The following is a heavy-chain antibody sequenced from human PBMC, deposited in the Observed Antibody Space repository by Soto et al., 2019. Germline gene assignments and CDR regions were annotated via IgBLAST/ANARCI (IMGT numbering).Heavy chain of an antibody. D-gene: IGHD3-10*01. Sequence: QVQLQQWGAGLLKPSETLSLTCAVYGGSFSGYYWSWIRHPPGKGLEWIGEINHSGSTNYNPSLKSRVTISVETSKHQFSLKLSSVTAADTAVYYCARRVRSVRGVIKGGAFDIWGQGTMVTVSS. CDR1: GGSFSGYY. J-gene: IGHJ3*02. V-gene: IGHV4-34*01. CDR3: ARRVRSVRGVIKGGAFDI. CDR2: INHSGST.